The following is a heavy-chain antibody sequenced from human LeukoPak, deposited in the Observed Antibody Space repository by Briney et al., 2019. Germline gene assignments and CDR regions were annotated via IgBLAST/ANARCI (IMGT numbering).Heavy chain of an antibody. D-gene: IGHD4-11*01. CDR3: ARDAQRGFDYSNSLEY. Sequence: PGRSLRLSCAAAGFIFNHYGMHWVRQAPGKGLEWVAVIRSDGTNQYYADSVKGRFTISRDDSGNTVYLQMNSLRPGDTGVYYCARDAQRGFDYSNSLEYWGQGTPVTVST. J-gene: IGHJ4*02. CDR1: GFIFNHYG. CDR2: IRSDGTNQ. V-gene: IGHV3-33*01.